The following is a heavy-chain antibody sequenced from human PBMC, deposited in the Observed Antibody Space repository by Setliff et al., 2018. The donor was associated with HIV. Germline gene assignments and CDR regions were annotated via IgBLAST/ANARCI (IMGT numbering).Heavy chain of an antibody. V-gene: IGHV4-61*02. CDR3: ARGGGRVVRGLIGMYYFDY. D-gene: IGHD3-10*01. J-gene: IGHJ4*02. CDR2: FYTSGST. Sequence: SETLSLTCIVSGGSIRNEDYFWSWIRQPAGKGLEWIGRFYTSGSTNYNPPFKSRVTISEGTSENQFSLKLTSVTAADTAIYYCARGGGRVVRGLIGMYYFDYWGQGILVTVSS. CDR1: GGSIRNEDYF.